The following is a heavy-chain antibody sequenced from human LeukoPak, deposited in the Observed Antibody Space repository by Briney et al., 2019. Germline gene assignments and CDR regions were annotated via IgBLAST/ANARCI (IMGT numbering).Heavy chain of an antibody. J-gene: IGHJ4*02. Sequence: ASVNVSCKASGYTFTSYGISWVRQAPGQGLEWMGWISAYNGNTNYAQQLQGRVTMTTDTSTSTAYMELRSLRSDDTAVYYCARKSYSSSWYGRPTGYYFDYWGQGTLVTVSS. V-gene: IGHV1-18*01. CDR3: ARKSYSSSWYGRPTGYYFDY. D-gene: IGHD6-13*01. CDR1: GYTFTSYG. CDR2: ISAYNGNT.